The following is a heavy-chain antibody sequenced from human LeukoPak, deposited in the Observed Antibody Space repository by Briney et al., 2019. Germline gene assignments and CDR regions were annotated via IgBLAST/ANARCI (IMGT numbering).Heavy chain of an antibody. D-gene: IGHD6-19*01. CDR3: ARRRVTGWPYYMDV. Sequence: SVKVSCKASGGTVSSYAISWVRQAPGQGLEWMGWIIPIFGTANYAQKFQGRVTITADKSTSTAYMELSSLRSEDTAVYYCARRRVTGWPYYMDVWGKGTTVTVSS. CDR1: GGTVSSYA. J-gene: IGHJ6*03. V-gene: IGHV1-69*06. CDR2: IIPIFGTA.